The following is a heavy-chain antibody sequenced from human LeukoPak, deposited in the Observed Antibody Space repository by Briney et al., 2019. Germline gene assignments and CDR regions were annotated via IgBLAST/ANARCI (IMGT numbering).Heavy chain of an antibody. CDR3: AREPAQLGIAGGFDY. CDR2: IYYSGST. CDR1: GGSISSGGYY. D-gene: IGHD6-13*01. V-gene: IGHV4-31*03. Sequence: KPSETLSLTCTVSGGSISSGGYYWSWIRQHPGKGLEWIGYIYYSGSTYYNPSLKSRVTISVDTSKNQFSLKLSSVTAADTAVYYCAREPAQLGIAGGFDYWGQGTLVTVSS. J-gene: IGHJ4*02.